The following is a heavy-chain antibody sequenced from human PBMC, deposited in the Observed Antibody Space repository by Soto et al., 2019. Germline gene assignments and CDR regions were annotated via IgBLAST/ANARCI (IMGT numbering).Heavy chain of an antibody. V-gene: IGHV4-34*01. D-gene: IGHD3-10*01. J-gene: IGHJ5*02. CDR1: GGSFSGYY. Sequence: TLSLTCAVYGGSFSGYYWSWIRQPPGKGLEWIGEINHSGSTNYNPSLKSRVTISVDTSKNQFSLKLSSVTAADTAVSYCARNTADYYGLGSYLWWFDPWGQGSLVTVT. CDR3: ARNTADYYGLGSYLWWFDP. CDR2: INHSGST.